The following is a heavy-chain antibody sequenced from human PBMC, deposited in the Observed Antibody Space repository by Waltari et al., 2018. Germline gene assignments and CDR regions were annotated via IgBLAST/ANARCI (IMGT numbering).Heavy chain of an antibody. V-gene: IGHV4-39*01. D-gene: IGHD3-9*01. CDR3: GSLRYIDWLLDY. J-gene: IGHJ4*02. CDR2: IDYSGRT. Sequence: RRPAGRGLEGIWIIDYSGRTNSNRSFKSRLTISVETSKNQFSLKLSAVTSADTAVYYCGSLRYIDWLLDYWGQGTLVTVSS.